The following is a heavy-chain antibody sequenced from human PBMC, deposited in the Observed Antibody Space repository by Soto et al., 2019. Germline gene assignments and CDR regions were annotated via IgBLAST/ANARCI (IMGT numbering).Heavy chain of an antibody. CDR1: GYTFTSYG. D-gene: IGHD6-13*01. Sequence: GASVKVSCKASGYTFTSYGISWVRQAPGQGLEWMGWISAYNGNTNYAQKLQGRVTMTTDTSTSTAYMELRSLRSDDTAVYYCARGQQLVPLYYYYGMDVWGQGTTVTVSS. J-gene: IGHJ6*02. CDR3: ARGQQLVPLYYYYGMDV. CDR2: ISAYNGNT. V-gene: IGHV1-18*01.